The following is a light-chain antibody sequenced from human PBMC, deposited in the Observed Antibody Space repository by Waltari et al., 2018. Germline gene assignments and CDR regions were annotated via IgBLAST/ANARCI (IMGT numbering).Light chain of an antibody. V-gene: IGKV1-5*03. CDR3: QQYNTYPWT. CDR1: QSISNW. CDR2: KAS. Sequence: DIQMTQSPSTLSASVGDSVTITCQASQSISNWLAWYQQRPGKAPKVLIYKASHLQSGIPSRFSGSGSGTEFALTISSLQPDDFASYYCQQYNTYPWTFGQGTTVEIK. J-gene: IGKJ1*01.